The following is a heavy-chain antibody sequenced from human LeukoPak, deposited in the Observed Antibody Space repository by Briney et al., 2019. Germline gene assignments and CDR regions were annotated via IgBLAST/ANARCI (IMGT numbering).Heavy chain of an antibody. J-gene: IGHJ4*02. CDR1: GFTFSSYA. CDR2: ISYDGSNK. V-gene: IGHV3-30-3*01. Sequence: GGSLRLSCAASGFTFSSYAMHWVRQAPGKGLEWVAVISYDGSNKYYADSVKGRFTISRDNSKNTLYLQMNSLRAEDTAVYYCARGGGAVEYYYDSSGYYSYYFDYWGQGTLVTVSS. CDR3: ARGGGAVEYYYDSSGYYSYYFDY. D-gene: IGHD3-22*01.